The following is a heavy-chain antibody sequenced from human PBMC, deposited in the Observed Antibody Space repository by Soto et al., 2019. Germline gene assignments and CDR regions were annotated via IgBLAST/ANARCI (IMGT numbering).Heavy chain of an antibody. D-gene: IGHD3-10*01. J-gene: IGHJ4*02. V-gene: IGHV3-7*01. CDR2: IKEDGSEK. CDR1: GFIFSDYW. CDR3: TRHPFGNFDY. Sequence: GGSLRLSCAASGFIFSDYWMSWVRQAPGKGLEWVANIKEDGSEKYYVDSVKGRFTISRDNAKNSLYLQVNSLRAEDTAVYYCTRHPFGNFDYWGQGTLVTVSS.